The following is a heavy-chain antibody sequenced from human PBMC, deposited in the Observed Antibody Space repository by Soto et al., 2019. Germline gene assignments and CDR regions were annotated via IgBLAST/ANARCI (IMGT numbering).Heavy chain of an antibody. Sequence: QVQLVQSGAEVKKPGASVKVSCKASGYSFTRYGISWVRQAPGQGLEWMGWISGYNANTNYPENLQGRVTMTTDTSTSTAYMEVRNLISADTAVYYCSMMGDPPYYSYGLDLLCQGTTVTVSS. D-gene: IGHD2-21*02. CDR3: SMMGDPPYYSYGLDL. J-gene: IGHJ6*02. CDR1: GYSFTRYG. V-gene: IGHV1-18*01. CDR2: ISGYNANT.